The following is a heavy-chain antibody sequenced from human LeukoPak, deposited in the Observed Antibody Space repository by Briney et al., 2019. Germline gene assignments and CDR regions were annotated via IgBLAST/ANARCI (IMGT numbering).Heavy chain of an antibody. J-gene: IGHJ4*02. Sequence: SETLSFTCTVSGGSISSYYWSWIRQPPGKGLEWIGYIYYSGSTKYNPSLKSRVTISLDTSKNQFSLKLSSVTAADTAVYYCARLNDYYFDYWGQGALVTVSS. CDR1: GGSISSYY. V-gene: IGHV4-59*01. CDR3: ARLNDYYFDY. D-gene: IGHD1-1*01. CDR2: IYYSGST.